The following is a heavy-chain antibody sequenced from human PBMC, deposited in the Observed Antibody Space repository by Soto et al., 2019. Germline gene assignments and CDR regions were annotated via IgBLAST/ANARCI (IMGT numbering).Heavy chain of an antibody. CDR1: GGSISSYY. CDR3: ARRWGSAADY. Sequence: QVQLQESGPGLVKPSETLSLTCTVSGGSISSYYWSWIRQPPGKGLEWIGYINYSGSTNYNPSLKSRVTISVDTSKNQFSLKLSSVTAADTAVYYCARRWGSAADYWGQGTLVTVSS. D-gene: IGHD2-15*01. V-gene: IGHV4-59*08. CDR2: INYSGST. J-gene: IGHJ4*02.